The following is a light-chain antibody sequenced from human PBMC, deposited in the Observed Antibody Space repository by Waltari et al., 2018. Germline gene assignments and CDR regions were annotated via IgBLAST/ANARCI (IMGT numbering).Light chain of an antibody. J-gene: IGLJ2*01. CDR2: EVS. CDR1: SSDVGGYNY. V-gene: IGLV2-14*01. Sequence: QSALTQPASVSGSPGQSITISCTGTSSDVGGYNYVSWYQQHPGKAPKLMIYEVSNLPSGVSNRFSGSKSGTPAPLPIAGLQAEDEADYYCSSYTSSIVVFGGGTKLTVL. CDR3: SSYTSSIVV.